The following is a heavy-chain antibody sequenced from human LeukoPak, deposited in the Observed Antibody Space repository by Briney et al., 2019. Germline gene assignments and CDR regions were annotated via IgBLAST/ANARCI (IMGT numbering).Heavy chain of an antibody. CDR2: IKTDGSST. Sequence: GGSLRLSCAASGFTFSSYWMHWVLQAPGKGLVWVSRIKTDGSSTSYADSVKGRFTISRDNAKNTMYLQMNSLRVEDTAVYYCARDFMYSISCTGCWGQGTLVTVSS. CDR1: GFTFSSYW. V-gene: IGHV3-74*01. CDR3: ARDFMYSISCTGC. J-gene: IGHJ4*02. D-gene: IGHD6-13*01.